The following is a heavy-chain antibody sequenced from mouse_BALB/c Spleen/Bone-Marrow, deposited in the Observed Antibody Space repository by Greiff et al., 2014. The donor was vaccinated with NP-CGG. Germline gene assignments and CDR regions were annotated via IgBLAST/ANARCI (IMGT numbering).Heavy chain of an antibody. CDR1: GLTFSSFG. V-gene: IGHV5-17*02. CDR2: ISSGTSTI. J-gene: IGHJ4*01. D-gene: IGHD2-3*01. Sequence: EVMLVESGGGLVQPGGSRKLSCAASGLTFSSFGMHWVRQAPEGGLEWVAYISSGTSTIYYADTVKGRFTISRDNPKNTLFLQMTSLRSEDTAIYYCARDDGYYIRNAMDYWGQGTSVTVSP. CDR3: ARDDGYYIRNAMDY.